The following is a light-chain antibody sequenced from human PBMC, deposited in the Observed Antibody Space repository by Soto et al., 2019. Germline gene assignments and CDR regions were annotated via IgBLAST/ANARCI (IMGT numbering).Light chain of an antibody. V-gene: IGKV1D-13*01. J-gene: IGKJ4*01. CDR2: DAS. CDR3: QQFNNYPPSLT. Sequence: AIQLTQSPSSLSASVGDRVPITCRASHGISSALAWYQQKPGKAPKLLIYDASSLESGVPSRFSGSGSGTDFTLTISSLQHEDFATYYCQQFNNYPPSLTFGGGTKVEIK. CDR1: HGISSA.